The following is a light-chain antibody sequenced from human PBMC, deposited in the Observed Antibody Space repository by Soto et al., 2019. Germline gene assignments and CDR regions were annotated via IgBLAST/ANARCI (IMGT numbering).Light chain of an antibody. CDR3: QQFNNYPLT. CDR2: SAT. J-gene: IGKJ5*01. Sequence: DIQMTQSASDMSASLGDRVTITCRASQDISNFLVWFQQRPGKVPKRLIYSATRLESGVPSRFSGSGSGTDFTLTIRSLQTEDFATYYCQQFNNYPLTFGQGTRLEIK. V-gene: IGKV1-17*03. CDR1: QDISNF.